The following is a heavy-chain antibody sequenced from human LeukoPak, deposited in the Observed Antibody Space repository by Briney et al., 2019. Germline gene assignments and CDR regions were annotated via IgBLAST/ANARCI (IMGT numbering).Heavy chain of an antibody. V-gene: IGHV3-23*01. Sequence: GGSLRLSCAASGFTFSNYAMSWVRQAPGKGLEWVAAISGNGGYTYYADSVKGRITISRDNSKNTLYLQMNSLRAEDTAVYYCAKDYEPLVGVHRWGDWFDPWGQGTLVTVSS. D-gene: IGHD1-26*01. CDR3: AKDYEPLVGVHRWGDWFDP. CDR2: ISGNGGYT. J-gene: IGHJ5*02. CDR1: GFTFSNYA.